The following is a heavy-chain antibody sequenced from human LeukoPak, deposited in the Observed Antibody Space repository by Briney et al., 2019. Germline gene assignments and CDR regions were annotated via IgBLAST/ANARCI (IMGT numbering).Heavy chain of an antibody. D-gene: IGHD3-22*01. CDR1: GGSISSSSYY. Sequence: SETLSLTCTVSGGSISSSSYYWGWIRQPPGKGLEWIVSIYYSGSTYYNPSLKSRVTISVDTSKNQFSLKLSSVTAADTAVYYCARSGPMIVVVTPYFDYWGQGTLVTVSS. CDR3: ARSGPMIVVVTPYFDY. V-gene: IGHV4-39*01. J-gene: IGHJ4*02. CDR2: IYYSGST.